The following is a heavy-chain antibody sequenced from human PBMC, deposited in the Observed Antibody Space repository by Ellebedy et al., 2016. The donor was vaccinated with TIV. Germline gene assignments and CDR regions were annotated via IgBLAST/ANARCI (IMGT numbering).Heavy chain of an antibody. D-gene: IGHD1-14*01. CDR3: ARAHQIGTWVY. J-gene: IGHJ4*02. CDR1: GYTFTGYY. V-gene: IGHV1-2*02. CDR2: INPNSGGT. Sequence: AASVKVSCKASGYTFTGYYMHWVRQAPGQGLEWMGWINPNSGGTKYAQKFQGRVTMTRDTSISTAYMELSRLRSDATAVYYCARAHQIGTWVYWGQGTLVTVSS.